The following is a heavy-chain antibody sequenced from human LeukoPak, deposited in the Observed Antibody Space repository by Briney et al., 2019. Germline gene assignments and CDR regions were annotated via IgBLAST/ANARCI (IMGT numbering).Heavy chain of an antibody. CDR3: AREHTTYLVTSTHRPSY. V-gene: IGHV1-18*01. Sequence: ASVKVSCKASGYIFTSYGISWVRQAPGQGLEWMGWISVYNGNTNYVQKFQGRVTMTTDTSTSTAYMELRSLRSDDTAVYYCAREHTTYLVTSTHRPSYWGQGTLVTVSS. CDR1: GYIFTSYG. J-gene: IGHJ4*02. CDR2: ISVYNGNT. D-gene: IGHD2-15*01.